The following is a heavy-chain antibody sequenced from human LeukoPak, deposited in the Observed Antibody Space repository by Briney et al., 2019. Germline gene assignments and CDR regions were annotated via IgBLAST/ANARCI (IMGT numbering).Heavy chain of an antibody. V-gene: IGHV3-21*01. Sequence: NPGTSLRLSCAASGFTFSSYSMNWVRQAPGKGLEWVSSISSSSSYIYYADSVKGRFTISRDNAKNSLYLQMNSLRAEDTAVYYCARDSRLFDWLLLSPPDYWGQGTLVTVSS. D-gene: IGHD3-9*01. CDR3: ARDSRLFDWLLLSPPDY. CDR1: GFTFSSYS. J-gene: IGHJ4*02. CDR2: ISSSSSYI.